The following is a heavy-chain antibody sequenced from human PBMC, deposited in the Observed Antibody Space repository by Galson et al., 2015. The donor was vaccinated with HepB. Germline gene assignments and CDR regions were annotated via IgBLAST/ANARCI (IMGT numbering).Heavy chain of an antibody. D-gene: IGHD1-26*01. CDR3: AREGRRELLESPFDY. J-gene: IGHJ4*02. CDR2: INAGNGNT. Sequence: SVKVSCKASGYTFTSYAMHWVRQTPGQRLEWMGWINAGNGNTKYSQKFQGRVTITRDTSASTAYMELSSLRSEDTAVYYCAREGRRELLESPFDYWGQGTLVTVSS. CDR1: GYTFTSYA. V-gene: IGHV1-3*01.